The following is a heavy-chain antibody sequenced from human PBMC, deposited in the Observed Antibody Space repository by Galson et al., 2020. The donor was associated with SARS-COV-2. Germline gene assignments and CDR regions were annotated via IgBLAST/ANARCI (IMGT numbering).Heavy chain of an antibody. CDR2: IYSGGST. J-gene: IGHJ4*02. V-gene: IGHV3-53*01. CDR1: GFTVSSNY. Sequence: GGSLRLSCAASGFTVSSNYMSWVRQAPGKGLEWVSVIYSGGSTYYADSAKGRFTISRDNSKNTLYLQMNSLRAEDTAVYYCARGEDSTSDYFDYWGQGTLVTVSS. CDR3: ARGEDSTSDYFDY. D-gene: IGHD2-2*01.